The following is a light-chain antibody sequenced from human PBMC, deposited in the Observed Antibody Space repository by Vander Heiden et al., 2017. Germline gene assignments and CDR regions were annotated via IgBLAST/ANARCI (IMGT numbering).Light chain of an antibody. V-gene: IGLV3-1*01. CDR3: QAWDSSTAVV. CDR2: QDS. J-gene: IGLJ2*01. CDR1: KWGDKY. Sequence: SYELPQPPSVSVSPGQTASITCSGDKWGDKYACWYQQKPGQSPVLVIYQDSKRPAGIPERFSGSNSGNTATLTISGTQAMDEADYYCQAWDSSTAVVFGGGTKLTVL.